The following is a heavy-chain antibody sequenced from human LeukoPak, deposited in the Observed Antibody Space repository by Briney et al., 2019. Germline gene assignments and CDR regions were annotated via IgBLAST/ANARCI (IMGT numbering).Heavy chain of an antibody. CDR1: GFSVGSGYF. D-gene: IGHD6-19*01. J-gene: IGHJ4*02. Sequence: KTSETLSLTCAVSGFSVGSGYFWGWIRQPPGKGLEWIGSVHHSGNTYYNPSLKSRVAASVDTSKNQFSLRLNSVTAADTAIYHCARVKNIAVAADYFDSWGQGTLVTASS. CDR3: ARVKNIAVAADYFDS. CDR2: VHHSGNT. V-gene: IGHV4-38-2*01.